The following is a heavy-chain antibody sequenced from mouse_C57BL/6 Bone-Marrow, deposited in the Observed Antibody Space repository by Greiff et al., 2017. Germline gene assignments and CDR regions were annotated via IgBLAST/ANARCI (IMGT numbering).Heavy chain of an antibody. V-gene: IGHV7-3*01. Sequence: EVKVVESGGGLVQPGGSLSLSCAASGFTFTDYYMSWVRQPPGKALEWLGFIRNKANGYTTEYSASVKGRFTISRDNSQSILYLQMNALRAEDSATYYRARYFPGYLDYWGQSTTLPVSS. J-gene: IGHJ2*01. CDR2: IRNKANGYTT. CDR1: GFTFTDYY. CDR3: ARYFPGYLDY.